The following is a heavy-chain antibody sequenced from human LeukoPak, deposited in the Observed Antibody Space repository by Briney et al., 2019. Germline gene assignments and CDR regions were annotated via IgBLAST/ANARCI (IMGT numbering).Heavy chain of an antibody. Sequence: PSETLSLTCTVSGVSISSSSYYWGWIRQPPGRGLEWSGSIYYSGSTYYNPSLKSRVTISVDTSKNQFLLKLSSVTAAATAVYYCAREYYDFWSGYYTVRWWDRTTQNNWFDPWGQGTLVTVSS. J-gene: IGHJ5*02. CDR2: IYYSGST. D-gene: IGHD3-3*01. CDR1: GVSISSSSYY. CDR3: AREYYDFWSGYYTVRWWDRTTQNNWFDP. V-gene: IGHV4-39*06.